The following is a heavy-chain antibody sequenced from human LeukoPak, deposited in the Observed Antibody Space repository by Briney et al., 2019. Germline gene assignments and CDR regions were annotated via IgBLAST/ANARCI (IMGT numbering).Heavy chain of an antibody. CDR1: GFTVSSNY. CDR3: ASYNYYDSSGQIDY. D-gene: IGHD3-22*01. V-gene: IGHV3-7*01. CDR2: IKQDGSEK. Sequence: GGSLRLSCAASGFTVSSNYMSWVRQAPGKGLEWVANIKQDGSEKYYVDSVKGRFTISRDNAKNSLYLQMNSLRAEDTAVYYCASYNYYDSSGQIDYWGQGTLVTVSS. J-gene: IGHJ4*02.